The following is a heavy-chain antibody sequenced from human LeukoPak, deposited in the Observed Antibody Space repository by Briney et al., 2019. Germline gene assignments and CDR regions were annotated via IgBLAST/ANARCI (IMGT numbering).Heavy chain of an antibody. CDR3: AKDPSRIAVAGLIDY. V-gene: IGHV3-30*18. D-gene: IGHD6-19*01. J-gene: IGHJ4*02. Sequence: GRPLRLSCAASGFTFSSYGMHWVRQAPGKGLEWVAVISYDGSNKYYADPVKGRFTISRDNSKNTLYLQMNSLRAEDTAVYYCAKDPSRIAVAGLIDYWGQGTLVTVSS. CDR2: ISYDGSNK. CDR1: GFTFSSYG.